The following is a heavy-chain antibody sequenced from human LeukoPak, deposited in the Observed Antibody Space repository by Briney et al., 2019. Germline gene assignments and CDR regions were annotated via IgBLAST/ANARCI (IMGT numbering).Heavy chain of an antibody. CDR2: INHSGST. J-gene: IGHJ4*02. Sequence: SETLSLTCAVYGGSFSGYYWSWIRQPPGKGLEWIGEINHSGSTNYNPSLKSRVTISVDTSKNQFSLKLSSVTAADTAVYYCARRYSGYDFKRLDYWGQGTLVTVSS. D-gene: IGHD5-12*01. V-gene: IGHV4-34*01. CDR1: GGSFSGYY. CDR3: ARRYSGYDFKRLDY.